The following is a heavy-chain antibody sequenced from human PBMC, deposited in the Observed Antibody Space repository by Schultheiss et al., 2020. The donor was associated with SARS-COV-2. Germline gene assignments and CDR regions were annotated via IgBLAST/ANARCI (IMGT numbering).Heavy chain of an antibody. CDR1: GFTFSNAW. CDR3: TTDWGMIVDFDY. V-gene: IGHV3-15*01. D-gene: IGHD3-22*01. Sequence: GGSLRLSCAASGFTFSNAWMSWVRQAPGKGLEWVGRIKSKTDGGTTDYAAPVKGRFTISRDDSKNTLYLQMNSLKTEDTAVYYCTTDWGMIVDFDYWGQGTLVTVSS. J-gene: IGHJ4*02. CDR2: IKSKTDGGTT.